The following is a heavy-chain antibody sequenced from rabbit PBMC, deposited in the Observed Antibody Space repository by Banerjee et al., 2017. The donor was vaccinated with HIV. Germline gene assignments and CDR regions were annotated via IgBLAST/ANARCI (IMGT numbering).Heavy chain of an antibody. CDR1: GIDFSPYY. Sequence: QEQLVESGGGLVQPEGSLTLTCTASGIDFSPYYMCWVRQAPGKGLEWIACIYTGNYNTWYASWVISRFTITSNTNQNTVTLQMTSLTGADTATYFCARDPGGTFNLWGPGTLVTVS. CDR3: ARDPGGTFNL. J-gene: IGHJ4*01. V-gene: IGHV1S47*01. D-gene: IGHD7-1*01. CDR2: IYTGNYNT.